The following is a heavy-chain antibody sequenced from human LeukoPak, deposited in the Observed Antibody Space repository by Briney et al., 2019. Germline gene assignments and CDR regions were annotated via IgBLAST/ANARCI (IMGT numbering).Heavy chain of an antibody. CDR2: IKSDGSST. CDR1: GFTFSNYW. V-gene: IGHV3-74*01. Sequence: GGSLRLSCAASGFTFSNYWMHWVRQAPGKGLVWVSRIKSDGSSTSYGDSVEGRFTISRDNAKNSLYLQMNSLRAEDTAVYYCAELGITMIGGVWGKGTTVTISS. J-gene: IGHJ6*04. CDR3: AELGITMIGGV. D-gene: IGHD3-10*02.